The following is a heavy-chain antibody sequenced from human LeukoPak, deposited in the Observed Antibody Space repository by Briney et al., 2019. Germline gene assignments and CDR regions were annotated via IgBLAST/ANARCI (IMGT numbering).Heavy chain of an antibody. CDR2: ISSSSGSI. J-gene: IGHJ4*02. CDR1: GFTFSSYS. CDR3: ARGGTFVSDY. V-gene: IGHV3-21*01. D-gene: IGHD1-1*01. Sequence: GGSLRLSCAASGFTFSSYSMNWVRQAPGKGLEWVSSISSSSGSIYYADSVKGRFTVSRDNAKNSLYLQMDSLRAEDTAVYYCARGGTFVSDYWGQGTLVTVSS.